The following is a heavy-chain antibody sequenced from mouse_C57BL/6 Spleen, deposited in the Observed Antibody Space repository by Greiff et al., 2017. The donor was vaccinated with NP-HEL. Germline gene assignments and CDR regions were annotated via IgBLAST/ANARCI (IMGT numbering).Heavy chain of an antibody. Sequence: QVQLQQPGAELVRPGSSVKLSCKASGYTFTSYWMHWVKQRPIQGLEWIGKIDPSDSETHYNQQFKDKATLTVDKSSSTAYMQLSSLTSEDSAVYYCARAAYGKTLYWYFDVGGTGTTVTVSS. J-gene: IGHJ1*03. CDR2: IDPSDSET. CDR1: GYTFTSYW. CDR3: ARAAYGKTLYWYFDV. D-gene: IGHD2-10*02. V-gene: IGHV1-52*01.